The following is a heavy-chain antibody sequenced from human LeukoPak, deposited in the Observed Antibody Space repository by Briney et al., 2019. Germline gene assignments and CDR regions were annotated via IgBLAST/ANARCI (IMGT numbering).Heavy chain of an antibody. CDR2: ISSSGSTI. CDR1: GVTFSSYE. D-gene: IGHD2-15*01. CDR3: ARDSRGCSGGSCYLDY. V-gene: IGHV3-48*03. Sequence: GGSLRLSCVASGVTFSSYEMNWVRQAPGKGLQWVSYISSSGSTIYYADSVKGRFTISRDNAKNSLYLQMKSLRAEDTAVYYCARDSRGCSGGSCYLDYWGQGTLVTVSS. J-gene: IGHJ4*02.